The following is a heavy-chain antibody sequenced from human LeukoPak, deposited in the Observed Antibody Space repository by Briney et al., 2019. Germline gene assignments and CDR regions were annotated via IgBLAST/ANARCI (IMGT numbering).Heavy chain of an antibody. Sequence: ASVKLSCNSSGYTFTGYYMHWVRHAPAQGLEGMGWINPNSGGTNYAQKFQGRVTMTRDTSISTAYMELSRLRSDDTAVYYCARDVYGSGSYSSDYWGQGTLVTVSS. CDR3: ARDVYGSGSYSSDY. J-gene: IGHJ4*02. CDR1: GYTFTGYY. V-gene: IGHV1-2*02. CDR2: INPNSGGT. D-gene: IGHD3-10*01.